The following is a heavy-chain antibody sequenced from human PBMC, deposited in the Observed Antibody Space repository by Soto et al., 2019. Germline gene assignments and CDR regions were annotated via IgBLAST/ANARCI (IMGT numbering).Heavy chain of an antibody. CDR2: ISSSSSYI. CDR1: GFTFSSYS. CDR3: ARGVLGYCGGGSCYRNSTLFDY. Sequence: EVQLVESGGGLVKPGGSLRLSCAASGFTFSSYSMNWVRQAPGKGLEWVSSISSSSSYIYYADSVKGRFTISRDNAKNSLYLQMNSLRAEDTAVYYCARGVLGYCGGGSCYRNSTLFDYWGQGTLVTVSS. J-gene: IGHJ4*02. D-gene: IGHD2-15*01. V-gene: IGHV3-21*01.